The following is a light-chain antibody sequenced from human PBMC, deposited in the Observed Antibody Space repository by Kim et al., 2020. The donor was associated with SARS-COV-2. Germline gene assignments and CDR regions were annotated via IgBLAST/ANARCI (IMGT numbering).Light chain of an antibody. CDR3: YSYSAAGEPL. J-gene: IGLJ2*01. CDR1: VRAKKY. CDR2: KDT. Sequence: VSPGQTARITCSGDVRAKKYAGWFQQKPGQAPVLVIYKDTERPSGIPERFSGSSSGTTVTLTISGAQVGDEGDYYCYSYSAAGEPLLGGGTQLTVL. V-gene: IGLV3-27*01.